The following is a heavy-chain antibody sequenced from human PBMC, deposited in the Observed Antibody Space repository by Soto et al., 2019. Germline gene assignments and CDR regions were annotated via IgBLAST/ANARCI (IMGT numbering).Heavy chain of an antibody. V-gene: IGHV1-69*13. D-gene: IGHD6-19*01. CDR2: IIPIFGTA. Sequence: SVKVSFKASGGTFSSYAISWVRQAPGQGLEWMGGIIPIFGTANYAQKFQGRVTITADESTSTAYMELSSLRSEDTAGYYCARGRSSGWYAGDPWGQGTLVTVSS. CDR1: GGTFSSYA. J-gene: IGHJ5*02. CDR3: ARGRSSGWYAGDP.